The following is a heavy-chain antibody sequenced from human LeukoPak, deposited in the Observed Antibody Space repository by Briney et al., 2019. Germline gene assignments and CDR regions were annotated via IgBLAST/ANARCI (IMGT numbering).Heavy chain of an antibody. CDR1: GFTFSNYY. V-gene: IGHV3-11*04. CDR3: ARELNGYGYYFFDY. J-gene: IGHJ4*02. CDR2: ISNTGTSI. D-gene: IGHD3-16*01. Sequence: GGSLRLSCAASGFTFSNYYMSWIRQAPGKGLEWVSYISNTGTSISYTDSVKGRFTISRDNAKNSLYLQMNGLGAEDTAVYYCARELNGYGYYFFDYWGPGTLVTVSS.